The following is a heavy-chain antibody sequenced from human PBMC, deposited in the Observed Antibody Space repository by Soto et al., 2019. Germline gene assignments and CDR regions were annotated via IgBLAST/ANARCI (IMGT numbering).Heavy chain of an antibody. J-gene: IGHJ4*02. CDR1: GFTFTTYA. CDR3: AKEALGGATSDN. V-gene: IGHV3-23*01. D-gene: IGHD1-26*01. CDR2: ISGSGGST. Sequence: EVQLMESGGGLVQPGGSLRISYAASGFTFTTYAMKWVRQAQGKGLEWVSAISGSGGSTYYADSVKGRFTISRDNSKHTLYMQMNSLRAEDTAVYYCAKEALGGATSDNWGQGTLVIVSS.